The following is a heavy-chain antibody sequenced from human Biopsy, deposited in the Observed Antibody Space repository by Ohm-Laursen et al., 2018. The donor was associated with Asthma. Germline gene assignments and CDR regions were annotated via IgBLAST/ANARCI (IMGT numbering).Heavy chain of an antibody. Sequence: SVKVSCKAPGGTFSNFAISWVRQAPGQGLGWLGGIMTVFGTTNYAQKIQGRVTITADESTSTAYMEVTSLRSEDTAIYYCARCQVGYSSGWSLLLKKIYYSGMDVWGQGTAVTVSS. J-gene: IGHJ6*02. D-gene: IGHD6-19*01. CDR1: GGTFSNFA. V-gene: IGHV1-69*13. CDR3: ARCQVGYSSGWSLLLKKIYYSGMDV. CDR2: IMTVFGTT.